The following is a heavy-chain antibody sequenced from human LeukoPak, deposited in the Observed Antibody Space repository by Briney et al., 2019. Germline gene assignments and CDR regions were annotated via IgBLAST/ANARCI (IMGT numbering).Heavy chain of an antibody. Sequence: SETLSLTCTVSGGSISSYYWSWIRQPPGKGLEWIGYIYYSGSTNYNPSLKSRVTISVDTSKNQFSLKLSSVTAADTAVYYCARDSSSHGPFDYWGQGTLVTVSS. V-gene: IGHV4-59*01. CDR2: IYYSGST. CDR3: ARDSSSHGPFDY. J-gene: IGHJ4*02. D-gene: IGHD6-6*01. CDR1: GGSISSYY.